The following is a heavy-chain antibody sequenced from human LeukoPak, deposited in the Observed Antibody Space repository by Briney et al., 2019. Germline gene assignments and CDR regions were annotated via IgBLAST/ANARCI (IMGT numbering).Heavy chain of an antibody. V-gene: IGHV3-30*04. D-gene: IGHD6-19*01. CDR2: ISYDGSNK. CDR1: GFTFSSYA. J-gene: IGHJ4*02. CDR3: ARSDSSGWYLRGCSDY. Sequence: GRSLRLSCAASGFTFSSYAMHWVRQAPGKGLGWVAVISYDGSNKYYADSVKGRFTISRDNSKNTLYLQMNSLRAEDTAVYYCARSDSSGWYLRGCSDYWGQGTLVTVSS.